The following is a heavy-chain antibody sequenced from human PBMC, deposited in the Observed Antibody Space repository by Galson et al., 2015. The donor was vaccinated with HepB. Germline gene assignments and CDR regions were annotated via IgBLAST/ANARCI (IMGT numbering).Heavy chain of an antibody. CDR1: GFTFSSYW. J-gene: IGHJ6*02. CDR2: IKQDGSEK. V-gene: IGHV3-7*03. CDR3: ARDRSYYGSGSRGPNYYYYGMDV. Sequence: SLRLSCAASGFTFSSYWMSWVRQAPGKGLEWVANIKQDGSEKYYVDSVKGRFTISRDNAKNSLYLQMNSLRAEDTAVYYCARDRSYYGSGSRGPNYYYYGMDVWGQGTTVTVSS. D-gene: IGHD3-10*01.